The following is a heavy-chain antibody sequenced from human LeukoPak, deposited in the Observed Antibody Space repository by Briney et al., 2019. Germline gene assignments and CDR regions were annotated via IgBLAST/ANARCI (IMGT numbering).Heavy chain of an antibody. J-gene: IGHJ3*01. CDR2: ISWNGGNI. Sequence: PGGSLRLSCAASGFIFDDYAMHWVRQVPGKGLEWVSGISWNGGNIAYAESVRGRFSVSRDNAKNSLYLQMNSLTTEDTALYYCAKSPPLQLRGVSLPPDAFDLWGQGTMVTVSS. D-gene: IGHD3-10*01. CDR1: GFIFDDYA. V-gene: IGHV3-9*01. CDR3: AKSPPLQLRGVSLPPDAFDL.